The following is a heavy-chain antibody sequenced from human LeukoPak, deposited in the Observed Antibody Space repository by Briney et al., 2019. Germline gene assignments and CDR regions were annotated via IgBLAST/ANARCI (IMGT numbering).Heavy chain of an antibody. CDR1: GFTFSDYY. CDR3: ARESPTGDYYFDY. J-gene: IGHJ4*02. D-gene: IGHD3-16*01. CDR2: ISSSGSTI. Sequence: KPGESLRLSCAASGFTFSDYYMSWIRQAPGKGLEWVSYISSSGSTIYYADSVKGRFTISRDNAKNSLYLQMNSLRAEDTAVYYCARESPTGDYYFDYWGQGTLVTVSS. V-gene: IGHV3-11*01.